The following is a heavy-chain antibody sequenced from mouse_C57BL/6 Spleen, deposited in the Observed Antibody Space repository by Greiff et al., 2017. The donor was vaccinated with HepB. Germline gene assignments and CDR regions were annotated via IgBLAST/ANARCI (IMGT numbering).Heavy chain of an antibody. V-gene: IGHV1-61*01. CDR2: IYPSDSET. CDR1: GYTFTSYW. J-gene: IGHJ2*01. CDR3: ARRGLGGDYDY. Sequence: QVQLKQPGAELVRPGSSVKLSCKASGYTFTSYWMDWVKQRPGQGLEWIGNIYPSDSETHYNQKFKDKATLTVDKSSSTDYMQLSSLTSEDSAVYYCARRGLGGDYDYRGQGTTLTYSS. D-gene: IGHD2-4*01.